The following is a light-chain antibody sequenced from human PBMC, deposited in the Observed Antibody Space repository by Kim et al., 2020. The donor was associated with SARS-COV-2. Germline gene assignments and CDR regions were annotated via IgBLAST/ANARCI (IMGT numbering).Light chain of an antibody. CDR3: QAWDSSTWV. J-gene: IGLJ3*02. V-gene: IGLV3-1*01. CDR2: QDS. Sequence: SVSPGQTASPTCSGDKLGDKYACWYQQTPGQSPVLVIYQDSKRPSGIPERFSGSNSGNTATLTISGTQAMDEADYYCQAWDSSTWVFGGGTQLTVL. CDR1: KLGDKY.